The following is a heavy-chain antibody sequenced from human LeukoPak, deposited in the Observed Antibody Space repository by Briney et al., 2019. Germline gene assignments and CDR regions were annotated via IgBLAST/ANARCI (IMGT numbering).Heavy chain of an antibody. CDR2: IYYSGST. D-gene: IGHD6-13*01. CDR1: GGSISSSSYY. CDR3: ARSIAAAGTPHFDY. Sequence: PSETLSLTCTVSGGSISSSSYYWGWIRQPPGKGLEWIGSIYYSGSTYYNPSLKSRVTISVDTSKNQFSLKLSSVTAADTAVYYCARSIAAAGTPHFDYWGQGTLVTVSS. V-gene: IGHV4-39*07. J-gene: IGHJ4*02.